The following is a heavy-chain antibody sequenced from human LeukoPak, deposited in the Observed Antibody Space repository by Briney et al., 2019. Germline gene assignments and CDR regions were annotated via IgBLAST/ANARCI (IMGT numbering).Heavy chain of an antibody. V-gene: IGHV1-46*01. CDR2: INPSGGST. CDR1: GGTFSSYA. D-gene: IGHD1-26*01. Sequence: ASVKVSCKASGGTFSSYAISWVRQAPGQGLEWMGIINPSGGSTSYAQKFQGRVTMTRDTSTSTVYMELSSLRSEDTAVYYCARGVDSVLGRWFDPWGQGTLVTVSS. CDR3: ARGVDSVLGRWFDP. J-gene: IGHJ5*02.